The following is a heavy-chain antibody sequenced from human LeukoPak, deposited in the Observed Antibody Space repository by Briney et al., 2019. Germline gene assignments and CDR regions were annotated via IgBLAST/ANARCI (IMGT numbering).Heavy chain of an antibody. J-gene: IGHJ4*02. CDR1: GYPISSGYY. D-gene: IGHD6-19*01. V-gene: IGHV4-38-2*01. CDR2: IYHSGST. CDR3: ARQWLGPFDY. Sequence: PSETLSLTCAVSGYPISSGYYWGWIRQPPGKGLEWIGSIYHSGSTYYNPSLKSRVTISVDTSKNRFSLKLSSVTAADTAVYYCARQWLGPFDYWGQGTLVTVSS.